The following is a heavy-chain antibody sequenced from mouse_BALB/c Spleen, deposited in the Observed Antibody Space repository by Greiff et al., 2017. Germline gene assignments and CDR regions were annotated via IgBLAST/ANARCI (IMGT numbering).Heavy chain of an antibody. Sequence: EVQGVESGGGLVKPGGSLKLSCAASGFTFSSYAMSWVRQTPEKRLEWVATISSGGSYTYYPDSVKGRFTISRDNAKNTLYLQMSSLRSEDTAMYYCARQVITTATGAMDYWGQGTSVTVSS. CDR2: ISSGGSYT. D-gene: IGHD1-2*01. CDR1: GFTFSSYA. V-gene: IGHV5-9-3*01. J-gene: IGHJ4*01. CDR3: ARQVITTATGAMDY.